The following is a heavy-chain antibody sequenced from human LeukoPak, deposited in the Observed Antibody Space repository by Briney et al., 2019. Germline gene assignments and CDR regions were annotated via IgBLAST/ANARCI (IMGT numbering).Heavy chain of an antibody. J-gene: IGHJ3*02. CDR1: GFTFSSYG. D-gene: IGHD3-22*01. CDR3: ARDDSSALDAFDI. CDR2: IWYDGSNK. Sequence: GRSLRLSCAASGFTFSSYGMHWVRRAPGKGLEWVAVIWYDGSNKYYADSVKGRFTISRDNSKNTLYLQMNSLRAEDTAVYYCARDDSSALDAFDIWGQGTMVTVSS. V-gene: IGHV3-33*01.